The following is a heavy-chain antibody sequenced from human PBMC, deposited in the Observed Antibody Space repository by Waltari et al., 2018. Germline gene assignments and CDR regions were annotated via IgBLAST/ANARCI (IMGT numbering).Heavy chain of an antibody. D-gene: IGHD5-18*01. CDR2: ISASGGNT. CDR1: GFNFSSSA. Sequence: EVQLLESGGGLVEPGGSLRLSCAASGFNFSSSAMSWVRQAPGKGLEWVSSISASGGNTYYADSVKGRFTISRDNMKNTIYLQMNSLRAEDTAVYFCAKGDTGRSAPSDYWGQGTLVTVSS. J-gene: IGHJ4*02. V-gene: IGHV3-23*01. CDR3: AKGDTGRSAPSDY.